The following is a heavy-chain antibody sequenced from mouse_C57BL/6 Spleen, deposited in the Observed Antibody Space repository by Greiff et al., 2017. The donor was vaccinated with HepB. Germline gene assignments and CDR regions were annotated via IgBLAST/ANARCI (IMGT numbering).Heavy chain of an antibody. V-gene: IGHV5-9-1*02. CDR1: GFTFSSYA. CDR2: ISSGGDYI. D-gene: IGHD2-3*01. CDR3: TRDGPVIYDGYYGAMDY. J-gene: IGHJ4*01. Sequence: EVQLVESGEGLVKPGGSLKLSCAASGFTFSSYAMSWVRQTPEKRLEWVAYISSGGDYIYYADTVKGRFTISRDNARNTLYLQMSSLKSEDTAMYYCTRDGPVIYDGYYGAMDYWGQGTSVTVSS.